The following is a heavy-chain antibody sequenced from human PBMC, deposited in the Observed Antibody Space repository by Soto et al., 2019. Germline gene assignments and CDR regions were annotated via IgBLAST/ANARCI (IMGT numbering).Heavy chain of an antibody. J-gene: IGHJ6*03. Sequence: QVQLQESGPGLVKPSQTLSLTCTVSGGSISSGGYDWSWIRQHPGKGLEWIGYIYYSGSTYYNPSLKSRVTISVATSKNQFSLKLSSVTAADTAVYYCARDMRLQFPGDYMDVWGKGTTVTVSS. V-gene: IGHV4-31*03. CDR2: IYYSGST. D-gene: IGHD6-25*01. CDR1: GGSISSGGYD. CDR3: ARDMRLQFPGDYMDV.